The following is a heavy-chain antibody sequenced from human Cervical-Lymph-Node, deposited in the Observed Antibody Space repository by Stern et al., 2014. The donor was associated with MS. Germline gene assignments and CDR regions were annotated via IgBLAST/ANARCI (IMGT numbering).Heavy chain of an antibody. V-gene: IGHV1-18*01. CDR1: SSTLSNSA. J-gene: IGHJ3*01. D-gene: IGHD2-8*01. CDR3: ANAYFTSPSCYRWFAFDV. CDR2: VSTYTGKT. Sequence: QVQLVQSGPEVKKPGASVNVSCDISSSTLSNSALSWMRQTPGRGLEWMGWVSTYTGKTEFARPFQDRGSMTMATSAPTAYMELNILRSDDTAVYYCANAYFTSPSCYRWFAFDVWGQGTMITVSS.